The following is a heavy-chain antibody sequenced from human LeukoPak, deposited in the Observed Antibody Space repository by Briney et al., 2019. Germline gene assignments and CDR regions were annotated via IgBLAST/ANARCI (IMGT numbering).Heavy chain of an antibody. J-gene: IGHJ6*02. Sequence: GRSLRLSCAASGFTFSSYAMHWVRQAPGKGLEWVAVISYDGSNKYYADSVKGRFTISRDNSKNTLYLQMNSLRAEDTAVYYCARDHPRYYYYYYGMDVWGQGTTVTVSS. CDR3: ARDHPRYYYYYYGMDV. V-gene: IGHV3-30-3*01. CDR1: GFTFSSYA. CDR2: ISYDGSNK.